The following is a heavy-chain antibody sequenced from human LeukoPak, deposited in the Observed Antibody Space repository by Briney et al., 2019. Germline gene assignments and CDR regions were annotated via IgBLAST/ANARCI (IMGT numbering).Heavy chain of an antibody. CDR1: GFTFDDYA. J-gene: IGHJ5*02. D-gene: IGHD4-17*01. CDR3: ARGVGSDSGIWFDP. CDR2: ISWNSGSI. V-gene: IGHV3-9*03. Sequence: GRSLRLSCAASGFTFDDYAMHWVRQAPGKGLEWVSGISWNSGSIGYADSVKGRFTISRDNAKNSLYLQMNILRAEDMALYYCARGVGSDSGIWFDPWGLGTLVIVSS.